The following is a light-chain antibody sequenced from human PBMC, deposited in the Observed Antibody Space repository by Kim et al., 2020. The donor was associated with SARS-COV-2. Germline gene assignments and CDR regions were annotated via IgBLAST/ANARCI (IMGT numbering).Light chain of an antibody. J-gene: IGKJ2*03. Sequence: DIQMTQSPSSLSASVGDRVTITCQASQDISNYLNWYQQKPGKAPKLLIYDASNLETGVPSRFSGSGSGTDFTFTISSLQPEDIATYYCQQYDNPPYSLGQETKLEI. CDR2: DAS. V-gene: IGKV1-33*01. CDR1: QDISNY. CDR3: QQYDNPPYS.